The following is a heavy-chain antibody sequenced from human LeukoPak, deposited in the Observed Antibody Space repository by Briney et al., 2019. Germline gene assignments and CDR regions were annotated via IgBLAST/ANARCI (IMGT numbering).Heavy chain of an antibody. CDR1: GYTFTGYC. CDR2: INPKSGGT. V-gene: IGHV1-2*02. J-gene: IGHJ5*02. Sequence: ASVKVSCKASGYTFTGYCMHWVRQAPGQGLEWMGWINPKSGGTNYAQKFQGRVTMTRDTSISTTYMELSRLRSDDTAVYYCARAVGVVPAARSGENWFDPWGQGTLVTVSS. CDR3: ARAVGVVPAARSGENWFDP. D-gene: IGHD2-2*01.